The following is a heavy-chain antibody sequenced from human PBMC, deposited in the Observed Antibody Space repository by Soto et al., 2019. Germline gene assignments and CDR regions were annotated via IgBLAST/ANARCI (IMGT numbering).Heavy chain of an antibody. CDR1: GYTFTGYY. D-gene: IGHD6-13*01. CDR2: INPNSGGT. Sequence: ASVKVSCKVSGYTFTGYYMHWVRQAPGQGLEWMGWINPNSGGTNYAQKFQGWVTMTRDTSISTAYMELSRLRSDDTAVYYCARDPGEAAASFDYWGQGTLVTVSS. J-gene: IGHJ4*02. V-gene: IGHV1-2*04. CDR3: ARDPGEAAASFDY.